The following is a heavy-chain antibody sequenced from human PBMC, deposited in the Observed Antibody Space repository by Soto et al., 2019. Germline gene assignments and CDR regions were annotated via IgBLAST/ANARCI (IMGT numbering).Heavy chain of an antibody. Sequence: QVHLEESGGGVVQPGRSLRLSCAASEFTFSRHTMHWVRQAPGKGLEWVASISYDGSDTYYADSVQGRFTISRDNSKNTLSVEMDSLRAEDTAVYYCSRDRLRLGELALLGYFDYWGQGALVTVSS. J-gene: IGHJ4*02. CDR2: ISYDGSDT. D-gene: IGHD3-16*02. CDR3: SRDRLRLGELALLGYFDY. CDR1: EFTFSRHT. V-gene: IGHV3-30*04.